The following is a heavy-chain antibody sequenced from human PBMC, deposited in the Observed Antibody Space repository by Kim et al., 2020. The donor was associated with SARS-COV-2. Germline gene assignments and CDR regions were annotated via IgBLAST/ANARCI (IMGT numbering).Heavy chain of an antibody. CDR2: ISNDSTPT. Sequence: GGSLRLSCVASGFTLSTYWITWVRQAPGKGLVWVSRISNDSTPTHYADSVKGRFTMSRDNAKNTLILQMHSLRAEDTAVYYCARVMVRSGFDVWGQGTTVTISS. V-gene: IGHV3-74*01. CDR3: ARVMVRSGFDV. D-gene: IGHD2-8*01. CDR1: GFTLSTYW. J-gene: IGHJ6*02.